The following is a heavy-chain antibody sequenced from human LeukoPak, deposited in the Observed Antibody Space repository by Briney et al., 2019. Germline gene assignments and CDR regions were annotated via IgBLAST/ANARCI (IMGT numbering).Heavy chain of an antibody. Sequence: GGSLRLSCAVSGFTFSSSSMDWVRQAPGQGLEWVSYISSSSGTIYYAASVKGRFTISRDNAKNSLYLQMNSLRAEDTAVHYCAKDRMYCSGGSCHNWFDPWGQGTLVTVSS. J-gene: IGHJ5*02. CDR1: GFTFSSSS. V-gene: IGHV3-48*01. CDR3: AKDRMYCSGGSCHNWFDP. CDR2: ISSSSGTI. D-gene: IGHD2-15*01.